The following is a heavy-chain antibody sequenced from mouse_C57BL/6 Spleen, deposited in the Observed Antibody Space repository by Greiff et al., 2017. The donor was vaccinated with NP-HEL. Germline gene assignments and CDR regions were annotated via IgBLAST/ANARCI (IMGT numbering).Heavy chain of an antibody. J-gene: IGHJ1*03. D-gene: IGHD1-1*01. CDR2: IDPSDSET. Sequence: QVQLQQPGAELVRPGSSVKLSCKASGYTFTSYWMHWVKQRPIQGLEWIGNIDPSDSETHYNQKFKDKATLTADKSSSTAYMQLSSLTSEDSAVYYGARGGDLLLRYYCYFDVWGTGTTVTVSS. V-gene: IGHV1-52*01. CDR1: GYTFTSYW. CDR3: ARGGDLLLRYYCYFDV.